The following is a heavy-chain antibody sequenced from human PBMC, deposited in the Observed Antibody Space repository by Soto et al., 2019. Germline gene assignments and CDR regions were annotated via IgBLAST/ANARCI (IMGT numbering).Heavy chain of an antibody. CDR1: GGSISSGGYY. CDR2: IYYSGST. J-gene: IGHJ4*02. Sequence: PSETLSLTCTVSGGSISSGGYYWSWIRQHPGKGLEWIGYIYYSGSTYYNPSLKSRVTISVDTSKNQFSLKLSSVTAADTAVYYRARTTIRGVIGYWGQGTLVTVSS. CDR3: ARTTIRGVIGY. V-gene: IGHV4-31*03. D-gene: IGHD3-10*01.